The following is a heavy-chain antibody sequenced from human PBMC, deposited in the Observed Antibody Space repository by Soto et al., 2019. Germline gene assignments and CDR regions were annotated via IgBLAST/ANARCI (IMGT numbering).Heavy chain of an antibody. V-gene: IGHV4-30-4*01. CDR2: IYHSGHT. CDR1: GDSMTSGDKY. CDR3: ARVIWSGYGRRAFDF. D-gene: IGHD3-3*01. J-gene: IGHJ3*01. Sequence: QVQLQESGPGLVKPSQTLSLTCTVSGDSMTSGDKYWSWIRQSPGAGLEWIGYIYHSGHTYYSPSLKRRVTISDDTSRNQFSLELTSVTAADTAIYYCARVIWSGYGRRAFDFWGQGTMVTVSS.